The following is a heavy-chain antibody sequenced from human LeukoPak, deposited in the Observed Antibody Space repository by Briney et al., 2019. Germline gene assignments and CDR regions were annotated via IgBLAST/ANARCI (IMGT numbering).Heavy chain of an antibody. CDR1: GYMFTSHG. V-gene: IGHV1-18*01. CDR3: ARESNGGYGFDY. D-gene: IGHD5-12*01. J-gene: IGHJ4*02. Sequence: ASVNVSCKSSGYMFTSHGIHWLRQAPGQGLEWMGWISAQNGNTNYMQQFLGRVTMTRDTSASTVYMEVRSLKSDDTAVYYCARESNGGYGFDYWGQGTPVTVAS. CDR2: ISAQNGNT.